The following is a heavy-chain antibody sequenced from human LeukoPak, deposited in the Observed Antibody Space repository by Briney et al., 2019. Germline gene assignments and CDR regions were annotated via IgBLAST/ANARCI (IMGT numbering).Heavy chain of an antibody. CDR3: AKDMYGSGSYGGIDY. CDR2: ISGGGGST. D-gene: IGHD3-10*01. V-gene: IGHV3-43D*04. CDR1: GFTFDDYA. Sequence: PGGSLRLSCAASGFTFDDYAMHWVRQAPGKGLEGASLISGGGGSTYYADSVKGRFTISRDNSKNSLYLKMNSLRAEDTALYYCAKDMYGSGSYGGIDYWGQGTLVTVSS. J-gene: IGHJ4*02.